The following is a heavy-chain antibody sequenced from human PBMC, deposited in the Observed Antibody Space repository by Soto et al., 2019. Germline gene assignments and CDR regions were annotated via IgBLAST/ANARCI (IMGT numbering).Heavy chain of an antibody. CDR1: AVTSRPYT. CDR3: ASIFSFHSYYHDYIYV. Sequence: GRARRDPWTGSAVTSRPYTNIWVRHAPEKKQEWVSSTSSSSSYIYYADSVKGRFTISRDNAKNSLYLQMNSLRAEDTAVYYCASIFSFHSYYHDYIYV. CDR2: TSSSSSYI. J-gene: IGHJ6*03. V-gene: IGHV3-21*01.